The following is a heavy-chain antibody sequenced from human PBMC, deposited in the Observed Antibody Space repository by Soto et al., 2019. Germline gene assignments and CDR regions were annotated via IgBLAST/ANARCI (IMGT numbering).Heavy chain of an antibody. V-gene: IGHV4-59*01. J-gene: IGHJ3*02. CDR3: ARDRPGQYYDFWSGEGDAFDI. Sequence: SETLSLTCTVSGGSISSYYWSWIRQPPGKGLEWIGYIYYSGSTNYNPSLKSRVTISVDTSKNQFSPKLSSVTAADTAVYYCARDRPGQYYDFWSGEGDAFDIWGQGTMVTVSS. CDR2: IYYSGST. CDR1: GGSISSYY. D-gene: IGHD3-3*01.